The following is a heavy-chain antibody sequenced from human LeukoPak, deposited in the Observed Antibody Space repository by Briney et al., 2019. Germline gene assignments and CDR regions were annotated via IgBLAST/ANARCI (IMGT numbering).Heavy chain of an antibody. D-gene: IGHD4-17*01. CDR1: GFTFSTYG. J-gene: IGHJ4*02. CDR2: IRYDGGNK. V-gene: IGHV3-30*02. Sequence: GGSLRLSCAASGFTFSTYGMHWVRQAPGKGLEWVSLIRYDGGNKYYADSVKGRFTISRDNSKNTLYLQMNSLSAEDTAVYYCVKDPYGDYLRYFDYWGRGTLVTVSS. CDR3: VKDPYGDYLRYFDY.